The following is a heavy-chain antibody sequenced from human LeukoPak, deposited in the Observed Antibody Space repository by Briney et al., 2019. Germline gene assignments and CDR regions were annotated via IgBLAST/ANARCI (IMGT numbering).Heavy chain of an antibody. D-gene: IGHD3-3*01. Sequence: SETLSLTCSVSGGSISSSSYYWGWIRQPPGKGLEWIGSVYYSGITYYNPPLKSRVTISVDTSKNQFSLTLSSVTAADTAVYYCARGSYYDFWSGLNGGHWFDPWGQGTLVTVSS. CDR2: VYYSGIT. V-gene: IGHV4-39*01. CDR3: ARGSYYDFWSGLNGGHWFDP. CDR1: GGSISSSSYY. J-gene: IGHJ5*02.